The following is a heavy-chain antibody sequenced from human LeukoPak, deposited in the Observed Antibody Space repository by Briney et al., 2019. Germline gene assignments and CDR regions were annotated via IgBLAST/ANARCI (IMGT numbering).Heavy chain of an antibody. D-gene: IGHD4-23*01. CDR1: GGSFSGYY. J-gene: IGHJ4*02. CDR2: INHSGST. V-gene: IGHV4-34*01. Sequence: SETLSLTCAVYGGSFSGYYWSWIRQPPGKGLEWIGEINHSGSTNYNPSLKSRVTISVDTSKNQFSLKLSSVIAADTAVYYCARFSTVVIRGTDRTGLDYWGQGTLVTVSS. CDR3: ARFSTVVIRGTDRTGLDY.